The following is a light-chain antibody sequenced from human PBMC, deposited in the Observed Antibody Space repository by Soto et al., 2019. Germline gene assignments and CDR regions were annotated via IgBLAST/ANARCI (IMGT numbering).Light chain of an antibody. Sequence: DIQVTQSPSSLSASVGDRVTITCRASQTISSNLNWYQQKPGKAPKLLIYAASSLQSGVPSRFSGSGSGTDFTLTISSLEPEDFAVYYCQQRSNWPRTFGQGTKVDIK. CDR1: QTISSN. CDR2: AAS. J-gene: IGKJ1*01. V-gene: IGKV1-39*01. CDR3: QQRSNWPRT.